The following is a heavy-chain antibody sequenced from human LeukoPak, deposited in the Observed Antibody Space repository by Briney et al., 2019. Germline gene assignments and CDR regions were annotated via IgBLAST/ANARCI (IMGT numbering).Heavy chain of an antibody. J-gene: IGHJ4*02. CDR2: ISAYNGNT. CDR3: ARSGYDILTGYYPGDY. CDR1: GYTFTNYD. V-gene: IGHV1-18*01. D-gene: IGHD3-9*01. Sequence: ASVKVSCKSSGYTFTNYDICWVRQAPGQGLERMGWISAYNGNTNYVQNLQGRVTMTTDTSTSTAYMELRSLRSDDTAVYYCARSGYDILTGYYPGDYWGQGTLVTVSS.